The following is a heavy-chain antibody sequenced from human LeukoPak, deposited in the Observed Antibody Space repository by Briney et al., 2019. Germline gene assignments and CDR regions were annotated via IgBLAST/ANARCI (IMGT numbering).Heavy chain of an antibody. Sequence: SVKVSCKASGGTFSSYAISWVRQAPGQGLEWMGRIIPILGIANYAQKFQGRVTITADKSTSTAYMELSSLRSEDTAVYYCASAQTEYYYGSGSYWNYWGQGTLVTVSS. J-gene: IGHJ4*02. D-gene: IGHD3-10*01. V-gene: IGHV1-69*04. CDR3: ASAQTEYYYGSGSYWNY. CDR2: IIPILGIA. CDR1: GGTFSSYA.